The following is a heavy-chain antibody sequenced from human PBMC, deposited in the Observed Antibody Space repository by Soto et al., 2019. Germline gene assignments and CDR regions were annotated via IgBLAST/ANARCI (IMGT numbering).Heavy chain of an antibody. CDR3: ATAEAGIAAGFDY. CDR2: IYYSGST. CDR1: GGSVSSGSYY. D-gene: IGHD6-13*01. Sequence: SETLSLTCTVSGGSVSSGSYYWSWIRQPPGKGLEWIGYIYYSGSTNYNPSLKSRVTISVDTSKNQFSLKLSSVTAADTAVDYCATAEAGIAAGFDYCGQGTLVTVSA. V-gene: IGHV4-61*01. J-gene: IGHJ4*02.